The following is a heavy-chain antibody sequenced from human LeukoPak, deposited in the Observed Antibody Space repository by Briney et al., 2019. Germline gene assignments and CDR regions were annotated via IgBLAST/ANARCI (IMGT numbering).Heavy chain of an antibody. Sequence: PSETLSLTCAVYGGSFSGYYWSWIRQPPGKGLEWIGEINLSGSTNYNPSLKSRVTISVDTSKNQFSLKLSSVTAADTAVYYCAKGNYYGSGRLSAFDIWGQGTMVTVSS. V-gene: IGHV4-34*01. CDR1: GGSFSGYY. CDR2: INLSGST. CDR3: AKGNYYGSGRLSAFDI. J-gene: IGHJ3*02. D-gene: IGHD3-10*01.